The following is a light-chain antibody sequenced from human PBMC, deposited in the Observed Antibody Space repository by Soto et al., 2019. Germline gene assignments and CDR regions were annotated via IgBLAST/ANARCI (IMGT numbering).Light chain of an antibody. Sequence: DLPMTQSPSSLSASVGDRVTITCRASQGISNYLAWYQQKPGKVPKLLIYAASTLQSGVPSRFSGSGSGTDFTLTISSLQPEDVATYYCQKYNSAGTFGQGTRLEIK. V-gene: IGKV1-27*01. CDR3: QKYNSAGT. J-gene: IGKJ5*01. CDR1: QGISNY. CDR2: AAS.